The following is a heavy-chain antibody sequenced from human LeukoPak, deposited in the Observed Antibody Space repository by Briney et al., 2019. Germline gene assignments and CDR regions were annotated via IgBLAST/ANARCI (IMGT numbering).Heavy chain of an antibody. V-gene: IGHV1-2*06. D-gene: IGHD2-2*01. CDR3: ARGLPGGFDP. CDR2: INPNSGDT. Sequence: ASVKVSCKASGYTFNDNYYMHWVRLAPGEGLEWMGRINPNSGDTNYVQKFQGRVTMTRDTSISTVYMELSRLKSDDTAVFYCARGLPGGFDPWGQGTLVTVSS. J-gene: IGHJ5*02. CDR1: GYTFNDNYY.